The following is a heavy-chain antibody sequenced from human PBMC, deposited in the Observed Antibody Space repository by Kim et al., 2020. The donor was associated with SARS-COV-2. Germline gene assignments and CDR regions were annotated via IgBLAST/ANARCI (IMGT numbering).Heavy chain of an antibody. CDR3: ARRGGSTGFDY. V-gene: IGHV4-39*01. CDR2: T. D-gene: IGHD1-26*01. Sequence: TYYNPSLKSRVTISVDTSKNQFSLKLSSVTAADTAVYYCARRGGSTGFDYWGQGTLVTVSS. J-gene: IGHJ4*02.